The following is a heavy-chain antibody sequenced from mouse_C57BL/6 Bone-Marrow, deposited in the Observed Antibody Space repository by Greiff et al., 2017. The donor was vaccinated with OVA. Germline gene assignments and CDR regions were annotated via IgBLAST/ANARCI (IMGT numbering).Heavy chain of an antibody. CDR1: GYSFTDYN. CDR3: AFYYGSSYRYFDV. CDR2: INPNYGTT. Sequence: EVQLQQSGPELVKPGASVKISCKASGYSFTDYNMNWVKQSNGKSLEWIGVINPNYGTTSYNHKFKGTATLTVDQSSSTASMQLNSLTSEYSAVYYCAFYYGSSYRYFDVWGTGTTVTVSS. V-gene: IGHV1-39*01. D-gene: IGHD1-1*01. J-gene: IGHJ1*03.